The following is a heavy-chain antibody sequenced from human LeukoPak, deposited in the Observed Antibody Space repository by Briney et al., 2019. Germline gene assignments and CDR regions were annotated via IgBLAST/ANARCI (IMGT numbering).Heavy chain of an antibody. D-gene: IGHD6-13*01. J-gene: IGHJ4*02. Sequence: QPGGSLRLSCAASGFTFSSYAMSWVRQAPGKGLEWVSSIGGSDGSTYYADSVKGRFTISRDNSKNTLYLQMNSLRAEDTAVYYCAKVETAAAATLRGFDYWGQGTLVTVSS. CDR3: AKVETAAAATLRGFDY. CDR1: GFTFSSYA. V-gene: IGHV3-23*01. CDR2: IGGSDGST.